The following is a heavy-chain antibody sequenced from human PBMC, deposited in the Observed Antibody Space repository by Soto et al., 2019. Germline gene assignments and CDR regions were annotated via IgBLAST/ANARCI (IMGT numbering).Heavy chain of an antibody. CDR3: AAAIVVVPAAIAVAGAFDI. V-gene: IGHV3-23*01. Sequence: GGSLRLSCAASGFTFSSYAMSWVRQAPGKVLEWVSAISGSGGSTYYADSVKGRFTISRDNSKNTRYLQMNSLRAEDTAVYYCAAAIVVVPAAIAVAGAFDIWGQGTMVTVSS. D-gene: IGHD2-2*02. J-gene: IGHJ3*02. CDR2: ISGSGGST. CDR1: GFTFSSYA.